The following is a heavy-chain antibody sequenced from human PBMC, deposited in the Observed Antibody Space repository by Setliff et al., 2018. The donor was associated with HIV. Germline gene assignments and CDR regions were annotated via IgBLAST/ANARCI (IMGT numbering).Heavy chain of an antibody. CDR1: GGSISSHY. V-gene: IGHV4-59*05. CDR3: ATYADRESNRFDP. Sequence: PSETLSLTCTVSGGSISSHYWSWIRQPPGKRLEWIGSIYYSGSTYHNPSLKSRVTISVDTSKNQFSLKLSSVTAADTAVYYCATYADRESNRFDPWGQGILVTVSS. CDR2: IYYSGST. J-gene: IGHJ5*02. D-gene: IGHD3-10*01.